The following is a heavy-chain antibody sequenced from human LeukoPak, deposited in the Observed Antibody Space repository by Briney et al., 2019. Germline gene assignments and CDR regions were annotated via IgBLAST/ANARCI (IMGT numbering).Heavy chain of an antibody. Sequence: SETLSLTCTVSGGSISSYYWSWIRQPPGKGLEGIGYIYTSGSTNYNPSLKSRVTISVDTSKNQFSLKLSSVTAADTAVYYCARRNLGYCSSTSCRNYYYYYMDVWGKGTTVTVSS. CDR3: ARRNLGYCSSTSCRNYYYYYMDV. CDR2: IYTSGST. CDR1: GGSISSYY. D-gene: IGHD2-2*01. J-gene: IGHJ6*03. V-gene: IGHV4-4*09.